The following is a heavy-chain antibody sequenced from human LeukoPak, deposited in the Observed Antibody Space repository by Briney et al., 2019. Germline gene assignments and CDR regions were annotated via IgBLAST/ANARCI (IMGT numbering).Heavy chain of an antibody. Sequence: GGSLRLSCAASGFTFSNYAMTWVRQAPGKGLEWVSGISGSGSSTYYADSVKDRFTLSKDYPKNTLYLQMNSLRAEDTAVYYCARELSGSSSRHFDYWGQGTLVTVSS. CDR3: ARELSGSSSRHFDY. CDR1: GFTFSNYA. CDR2: ISGSGSST. J-gene: IGHJ4*02. V-gene: IGHV3-23*01. D-gene: IGHD6-13*01.